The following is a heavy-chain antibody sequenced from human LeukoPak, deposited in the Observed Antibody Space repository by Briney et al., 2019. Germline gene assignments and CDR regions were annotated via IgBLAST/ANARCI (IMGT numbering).Heavy chain of an antibody. V-gene: IGHV4-34*01. CDR2: INHSGST. CDR1: GGSFGGYY. J-gene: IGHJ5*02. D-gene: IGHD4-23*01. Sequence: SETLSLTCAVYGGSFGGYYWSWIRQPPGKGLEWIGEINHSGSTNYNPSLKSRVTISVDTSKNQFSLKLSSVTAADTAVYYCARGPQTDSNSNGWFDPWGQGTLVTVSS. CDR3: ARGPQTDSNSNGWFDP.